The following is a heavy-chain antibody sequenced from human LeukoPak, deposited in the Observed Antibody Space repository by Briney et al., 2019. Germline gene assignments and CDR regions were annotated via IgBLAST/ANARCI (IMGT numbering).Heavy chain of an antibody. CDR1: GGSISSGDYC. CDR2: IYYSGTT. V-gene: IGHV4-31*03. CDR3: ARAEGGDGYNFGAFDF. J-gene: IGHJ3*01. Sequence: SQTLSLTCSVSGGSISSGDYCWSWIRQHPGKGLEWIGYIYYSGTTYYNPSLKSRITILIDTSTDQFSLKLSSVTGADTAVYYCARAEGGDGYNFGAFDFWGQGTMVTVSS. D-gene: IGHD5-24*01.